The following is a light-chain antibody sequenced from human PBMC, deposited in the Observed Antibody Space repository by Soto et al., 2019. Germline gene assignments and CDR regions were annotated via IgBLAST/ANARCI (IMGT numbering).Light chain of an antibody. Sequence: ELVLTQSPATLSLSPGERATLSCGASQSVSSIYLAWYQQKPGLAPMLLIYDASSRATCIPDRFSGSGSGTDFTLTISRLEPEDLAVYYCQQYGSSHPITFGQGTRLESK. V-gene: IGKV3D-20*01. CDR1: QSVSSIY. CDR3: QQYGSSHPIT. CDR2: DAS. J-gene: IGKJ5*01.